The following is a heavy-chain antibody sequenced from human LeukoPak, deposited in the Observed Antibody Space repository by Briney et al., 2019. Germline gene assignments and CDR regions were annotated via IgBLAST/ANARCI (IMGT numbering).Heavy chain of an antibody. V-gene: IGHV4-34*11. J-gene: IGHJ4*02. CDR1: GGSFSGYY. CDR2: ISYTGST. D-gene: IGHD6-6*01. Sequence: SETLSLTCAVYGGSFSGYYWSWIRQPPGKGLEWIGYISYTGSTNYSPSLKSRVTISVDTSKNQFSLNLSSVTAADTAVYYCARAYSSSSDYLDYWGQGTLVTVSS. CDR3: ARAYSSSSDYLDY.